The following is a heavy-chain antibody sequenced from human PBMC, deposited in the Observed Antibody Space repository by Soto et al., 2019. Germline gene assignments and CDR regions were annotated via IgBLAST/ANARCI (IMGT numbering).Heavy chain of an antibody. CDR2: ISGSGGST. V-gene: IGHV3-23*01. Sequence: EVQLLESGGGLVQPGGSLRLSCAASGFTFSSYAMSWVRQAPGKGLEWVSAISGSGGSTYYADSVKGRFTISRDNSKNTLYLQMNGLRAEDIAVYYCAKDEEVRYFDWLTESGVDYWGQGTLVTVSS. D-gene: IGHD3-9*01. J-gene: IGHJ4*02. CDR3: AKDEEVRYFDWLTESGVDY. CDR1: GFTFSSYA.